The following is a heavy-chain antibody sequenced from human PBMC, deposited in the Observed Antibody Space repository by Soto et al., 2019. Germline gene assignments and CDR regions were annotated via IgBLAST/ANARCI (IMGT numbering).Heavy chain of an antibody. CDR2: ISSSGDTT. D-gene: IGHD3-10*01. Sequence: GGSLRLSCAASGFTFNNYGMTWVRQAPGKGLEWVSGISSSGDTTYYADSVKGRLTVSRDNSKNTLYLQMTSLRAEDTAVYYCASEYGSGSYGYYYGMDVWGQGTTVTVSS. V-gene: IGHV3-23*01. CDR3: ASEYGSGSYGYYYGMDV. J-gene: IGHJ6*02. CDR1: GFTFNNYG.